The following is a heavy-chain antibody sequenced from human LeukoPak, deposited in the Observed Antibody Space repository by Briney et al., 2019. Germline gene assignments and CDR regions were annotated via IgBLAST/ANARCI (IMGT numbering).Heavy chain of an antibody. V-gene: IGHV3-23*01. CDR1: GFTFSSYE. CDR3: AKAGGVTYNHYYYYMDV. D-gene: IGHD1-14*01. CDR2: ISGSGGST. Sequence: GGSLRLSCAASGFTFSSYEMNWVRQAPGKGLEWVSAISGSGGSTYYADSVKGRFTISRDNSKNTLYLQMNSLRAEDTAVYYCAKAGGVTYNHYYYYMDVWGKGTTVTVSS. J-gene: IGHJ6*03.